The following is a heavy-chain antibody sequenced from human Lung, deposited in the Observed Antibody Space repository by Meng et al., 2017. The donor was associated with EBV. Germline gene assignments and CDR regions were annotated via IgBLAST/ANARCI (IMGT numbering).Heavy chain of an antibody. Sequence: AASGFTISNAWMNWVRQAPGKGLEWVANIKQDGSEKYYVDSVKGRFTISRDNAKNSLYLQMNSLRAEDTAVYYCAREFTLYYYDSVGGYFDLWGRGTLVTVSS. D-gene: IGHD3-22*01. V-gene: IGHV3-7*03. J-gene: IGHJ2*01. CDR1: GFTISNAW. CDR3: AREFTLYYYDSVGGYFDL. CDR2: IKQDGSEK.